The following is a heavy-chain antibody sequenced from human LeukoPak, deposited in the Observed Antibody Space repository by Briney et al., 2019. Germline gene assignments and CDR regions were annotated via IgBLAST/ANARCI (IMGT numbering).Heavy chain of an antibody. CDR3: AKDLRTMIVVVGMDV. J-gene: IGHJ6*02. V-gene: IGHV3-30*18. D-gene: IGHD3-22*01. Sequence: GGSLRLSCAASGFTFSSYGMHWVRQAPGKGLEWVAVISYDGSNKYYADSVKGRFTISRDNSKNTPYLQMNSLRAEDTAVYYCAKDLRTMIVVVGMDVWGQGTTVTASS. CDR2: ISYDGSNK. CDR1: GFTFSSYG.